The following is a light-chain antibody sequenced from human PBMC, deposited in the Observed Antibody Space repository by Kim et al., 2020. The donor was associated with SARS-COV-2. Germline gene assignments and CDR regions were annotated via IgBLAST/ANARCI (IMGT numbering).Light chain of an antibody. CDR2: AAS. CDR1: QGIANN. J-gene: IGKJ1*01. CDR3: QQYDVYPRT. Sequence: AFIGDRVIISCRASQGIANNLVWFHQKPGKAPKPLIYAASRLETGVPSRFSGSGSGTDFILTISSLQPEDYGTYYCQQYDVYPRTFGQGTKVDIK. V-gene: IGKV1-16*01.